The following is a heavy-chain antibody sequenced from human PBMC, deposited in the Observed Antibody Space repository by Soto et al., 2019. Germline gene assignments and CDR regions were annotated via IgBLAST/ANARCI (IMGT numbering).Heavy chain of an antibody. Sequence: QVQLVVSGAEVKKPGASVKVSCKTSGYSFTDYYMHWVRQAPGQGLEWVGWINPYSGTTRSAQKFQGRVDMTRDTSISPAYVELTRMRSDDTAVYYCARVGGMRKGTSWYGLYSGGRGTLVTVSS. J-gene: IGHJ5*01. D-gene: IGHD6-13*01. CDR1: GYSFTDYY. CDR2: INPYSGTT. V-gene: IGHV1-2*02. CDR3: ARVGGMRKGTSWYGLYS.